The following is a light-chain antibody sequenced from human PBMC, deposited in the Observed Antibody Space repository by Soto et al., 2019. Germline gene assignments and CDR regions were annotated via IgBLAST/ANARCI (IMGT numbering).Light chain of an antibody. V-gene: IGKV1-9*01. CDR1: QGISSY. CDR2: AAS. Sequence: DIQLTQSPSFLSASVVDRVTITCRASQGISSYLAWYQQKPGKAPKLLIYAASTLQSGVPSRFSGSGSGTEFTLTISSLQPEDSATYYCQQLNSYPLTFGGGTKVEIK. CDR3: QQLNSYPLT. J-gene: IGKJ4*01.